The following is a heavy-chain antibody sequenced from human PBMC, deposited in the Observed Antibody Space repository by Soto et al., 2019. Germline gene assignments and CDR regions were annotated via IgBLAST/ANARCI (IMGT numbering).Heavy chain of an antibody. V-gene: IGHV3-23*01. Sequence: EVQLLESGGGLVQPGGSLRLSCAASGFTFNNYAMGWVRQAPGKGLEWVSAITGSGSDTYYLDSVKGRFTISRDNTKNTLLLQVNSLLAEDTATYYCAKLGSSAWSPHYDSDYWGQGTLVTVSS. CDR3: AKLGSSAWSPHYDSDY. CDR2: ITGSGSDT. J-gene: IGHJ4*02. D-gene: IGHD3-16*01. CDR1: GFTFNNYA.